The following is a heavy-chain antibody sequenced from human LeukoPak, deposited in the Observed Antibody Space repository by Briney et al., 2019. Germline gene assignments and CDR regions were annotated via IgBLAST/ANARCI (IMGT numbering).Heavy chain of an antibody. CDR2: IYYSGST. J-gene: IGHJ3*02. CDR3: ARHPPSSAGAYDI. Sequence: SETLSLTCTVSGGSISSSSYYWGWISQPPGKGLEWIGSIYYSGSTYYNPSLKSRVTISVDTSKNRFSLKLVSVTAADTAVYYCARHPPSSAGAYDIWGQGTMVTVSS. D-gene: IGHD3-10*01. V-gene: IGHV4-39*01. CDR1: GGSISSSSYY.